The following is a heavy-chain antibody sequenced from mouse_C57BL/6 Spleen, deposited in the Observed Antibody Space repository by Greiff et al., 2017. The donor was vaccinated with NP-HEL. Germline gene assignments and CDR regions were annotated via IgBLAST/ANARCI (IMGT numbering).Heavy chain of an antibody. V-gene: IGHV1-80*01. J-gene: IGHJ2*01. D-gene: IGHD2-2*01. CDR2: IYPGDGDT. CDR1: GYAFSSYW. Sequence: QVQLKQSGAELVKPGASVKISCKASGYAFSSYWMNWVKQRPGKGLEWIGQIYPGDGDTNYNGKFKGKATLTADKSSSTAYMQLSSLTSEDSAVYFCARSGVTSYYFDYWGQGTTLTVSS. CDR3: ARSGVTSYYFDY.